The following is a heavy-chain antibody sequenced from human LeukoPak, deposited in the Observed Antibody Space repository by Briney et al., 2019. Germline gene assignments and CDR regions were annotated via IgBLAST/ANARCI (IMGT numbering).Heavy chain of an antibody. CDR3: ARVGRRCSSTSCYGYNWFDP. J-gene: IGHJ5*02. CDR2: MNPNSGNT. V-gene: IGHV1-8*03. Sequence: ASVKVSCKASGYTFTSYDINWVRQATGQGLEWMGWMNPNSGNTGYAQKFQGRVTITRNTSISTAYMEPSSLRSEDTAVYYCARVGRRCSSTSCYGYNWFDPWGQGTLVTVSS. CDR1: GYTFTSYD. D-gene: IGHD2-2*01.